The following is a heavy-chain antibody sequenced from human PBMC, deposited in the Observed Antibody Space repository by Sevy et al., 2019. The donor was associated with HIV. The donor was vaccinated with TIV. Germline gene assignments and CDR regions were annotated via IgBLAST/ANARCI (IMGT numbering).Heavy chain of an antibody. CDR3: AKGYCSGGSCHRDYYYYGMDV. CDR1: GFTFSTYA. Sequence: GGSLRLSCAASGFTFSTYAMSWVRQAPGKGLEWVSSISGSGRSTYYADSVEGRFTISRDNSKNTLYLQMNSLRADDTAVYYCAKGYCSGGSCHRDYYYYGMDVWGQGTTVTVSS. J-gene: IGHJ6*02. CDR2: ISGSGRST. V-gene: IGHV3-23*01. D-gene: IGHD2-15*01.